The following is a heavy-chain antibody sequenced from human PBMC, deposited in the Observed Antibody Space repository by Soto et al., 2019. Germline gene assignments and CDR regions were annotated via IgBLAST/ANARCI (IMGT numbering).Heavy chain of an antibody. D-gene: IGHD4-17*01. CDR2: IYHSGNT. J-gene: IGHJ3*02. Sequence: PSELQPLTCAVSGGNIRSGGYPWSWIRKPPGKGLEWIGYIYHSGNTYYNPSLKSRVTISVDTSKNQFSLKLSSVTAADTAVYYCARDPLYDYGDLSQVFDIWGQGTMVTVSS. V-gene: IGHV4-30-2*05. CDR3: ARDPLYDYGDLSQVFDI. CDR1: GGNIRSGGYP.